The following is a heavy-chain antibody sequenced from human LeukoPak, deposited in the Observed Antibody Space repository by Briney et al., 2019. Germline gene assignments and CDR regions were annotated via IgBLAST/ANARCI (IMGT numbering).Heavy chain of an antibody. CDR3: ARALRRTYYYGSGSFDY. Sequence: SETLSLTCTVSGYSISSGYYWGWIRQPPGKGLEWIGNLYYSGTTYYNPSFKSRVTISVDTSKNQFSLKLSSVTAADTAVYYCARALRRTYYYGSGSFDYWGQGTLVTVSS. V-gene: IGHV4-38-2*02. D-gene: IGHD3-10*01. CDR2: LYYSGTT. CDR1: GYSISSGYY. J-gene: IGHJ4*02.